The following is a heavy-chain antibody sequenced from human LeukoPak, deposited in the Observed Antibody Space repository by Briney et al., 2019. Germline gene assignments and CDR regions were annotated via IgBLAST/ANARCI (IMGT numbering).Heavy chain of an antibody. CDR2: ITGGSDNT. CDR3: ARQDYDFWSGYHFDY. D-gene: IGHD3-3*01. V-gene: IGHV3-23*01. J-gene: IGHJ4*02. Sequence: PGGSLRLSCAASGFTFSTYAMTWVRQAPGKGLEWVSGITGGSDNTYYADSVKGRFTISRDNSKNTLYLQMNSLRAEDTAVYYCARQDYDFWSGYHFDYWGQGTLVTVSS. CDR1: GFTFSTYA.